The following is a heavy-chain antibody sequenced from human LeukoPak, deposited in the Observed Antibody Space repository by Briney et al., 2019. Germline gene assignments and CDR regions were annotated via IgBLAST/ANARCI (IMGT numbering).Heavy chain of an antibody. Sequence: GSLRLSCAASGFSLTTYPMAWVRQAPGKGLEWVSVIGPDGGGIQYVDSVKGRFTISRDTSKNTLYLQMNSLRAEDTAVYYCAKYAPPSTLLTRFFDYWGQGTLVTVSS. D-gene: IGHD5/OR15-5a*01. V-gene: IGHV3-23*01. CDR3: AKYAPPSTLLTRFFDY. CDR2: IGPDGGGI. J-gene: IGHJ4*02. CDR1: GFSLTTYP.